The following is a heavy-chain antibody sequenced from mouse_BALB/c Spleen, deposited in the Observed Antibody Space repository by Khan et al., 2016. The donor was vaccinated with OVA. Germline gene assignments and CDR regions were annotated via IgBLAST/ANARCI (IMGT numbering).Heavy chain of an antibody. CDR1: GFTFSTYA. D-gene: IGHD2-1*01. Sequence: EVQGVESGGGLVKPGGSLKLSCAASGFTFSTYAMSWVRQTPEKRLEWVATISSDGDYTYFPDNVTGRFTISRDNAKNTLCLQMTSLRSEDTARYYGARSPYGNFAYWGQGTLVTVSA. CDR3: ARSPYGNFAY. V-gene: IGHV5-9-3*01. CDR2: ISSDGDYT. J-gene: IGHJ3*01.